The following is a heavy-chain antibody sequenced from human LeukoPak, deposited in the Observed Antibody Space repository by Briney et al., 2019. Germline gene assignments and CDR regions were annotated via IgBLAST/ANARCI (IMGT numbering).Heavy chain of an antibody. CDR3: AKVSLWFGDLIEYYFDY. CDR1: GFNFSRYN. D-gene: IGHD3-10*01. J-gene: IGHJ4*02. V-gene: IGHV3-30*02. Sequence: GGSLRLSCAASGFNFSRYNMQWVRQAPGKGLEWVAFIRYDGINKYYADSMKGRFTISRDNSKNTLYLQMNSLRADDTAVYYCAKVSLWFGDLIEYYFDYWGQGTLVTLSS. CDR2: IRYDGINK.